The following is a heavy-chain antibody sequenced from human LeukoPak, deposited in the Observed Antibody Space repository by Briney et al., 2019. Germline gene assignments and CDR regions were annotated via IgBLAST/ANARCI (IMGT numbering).Heavy chain of an antibody. Sequence: KSGESLKISSKSSGYRFTNYWIAWVRHMPGKGLEWMGIIYPADSKTRYSQSFQGLVTISADKSTNTAYLQWSRLGASDTAVYFCARGGQAVPGQKFDSWGQGTLLTVSS. V-gene: IGHV5-51*01. CDR3: ARGGQAVPGQKFDS. CDR1: GYRFTNYW. D-gene: IGHD6-19*01. CDR2: IYPADSKT. J-gene: IGHJ4*02.